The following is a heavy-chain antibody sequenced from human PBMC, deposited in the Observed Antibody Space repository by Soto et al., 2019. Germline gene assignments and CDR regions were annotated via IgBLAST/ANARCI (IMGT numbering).Heavy chain of an antibody. Sequence: PGGSLRLSCAASGFTFSSYAMHWVRQAPGKGLEYVSAISSNGGSTYYANSVKGRFTISRDNSKNTLYLQMGSLRAEDTAVYYCAGGAYSGYDSAFDYWGQGTLVTVSS. V-gene: IGHV3-64*01. CDR2: ISSNGGST. D-gene: IGHD5-12*01. CDR3: AGGAYSGYDSAFDY. J-gene: IGHJ4*02. CDR1: GFTFSSYA.